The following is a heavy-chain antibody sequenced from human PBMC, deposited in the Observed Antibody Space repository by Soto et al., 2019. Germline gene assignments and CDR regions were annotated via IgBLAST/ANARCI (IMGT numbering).Heavy chain of an antibody. CDR1: GFTFSSYG. D-gene: IGHD6-13*01. CDR3: AKDQGGQQLGPDY. CDR2: ISYDGSNK. J-gene: IGHJ4*02. Sequence: RLSCAASGFTFSSYGMHWVRQAPGKGLEWVAVISYDGSNKYYADSVKGRFTISRDNSKNTLYLQMNSLRAEDTAVYYCAKDQGGQQLGPDYWGQGTLVTVSS. V-gene: IGHV3-30*18.